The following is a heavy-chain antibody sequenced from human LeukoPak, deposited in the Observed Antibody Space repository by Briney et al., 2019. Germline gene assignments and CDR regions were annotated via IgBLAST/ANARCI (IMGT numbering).Heavy chain of an antibody. D-gene: IGHD6-13*01. CDR2: TFYRSKWCN. CDR3: GRDISAGIGH. CDR1: GDSASSNSAA. V-gene: IGHV6-1*01. J-gene: IGHJ4*02. Sequence: SQTLSLTCAISGDSASSNSAAWNWIRQSPSRGLEWLGRTFYRSKWCNEHAVSVKSRITISPDTSKNQVSLLLNSVTPEDTAVYYCGRDISAGIGHWGQGILVTVSS.